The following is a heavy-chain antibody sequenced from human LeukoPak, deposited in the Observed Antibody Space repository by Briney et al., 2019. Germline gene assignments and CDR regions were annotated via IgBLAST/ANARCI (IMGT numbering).Heavy chain of an antibody. D-gene: IGHD5-18*01. CDR2: ISSSSSDI. V-gene: IGHV3-21*01. CDR1: GFTFSSNS. Sequence: PGGSLRLSCAASGFTFSSNSMNWVRQAPGKGLEWVSSISSSSSDIYYADSVKGRFTISRDKAKNSLYLQMNSLRAEDTAVYYCARDYPVTHPFDIWGQGTMVTVSS. CDR3: ARDYPVTHPFDI. J-gene: IGHJ3*02.